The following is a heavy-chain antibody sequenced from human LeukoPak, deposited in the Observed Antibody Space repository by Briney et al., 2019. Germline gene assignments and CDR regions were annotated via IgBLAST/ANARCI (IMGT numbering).Heavy chain of an antibody. Sequence: SETLSLTCTVSGGSISSYYWRWIRQPAGKGLEWIGRIFTSGSTNYNPSLKSRVTMSVDTSKNQFSLKLSSVTAADTAVYYCARDHGDFVWFFDYWGQGILVTVSS. V-gene: IGHV4-4*07. J-gene: IGHJ4*02. CDR3: ARDHGDFVWFFDY. CDR1: GGSISSYY. D-gene: IGHD4-17*01. CDR2: IFTSGST.